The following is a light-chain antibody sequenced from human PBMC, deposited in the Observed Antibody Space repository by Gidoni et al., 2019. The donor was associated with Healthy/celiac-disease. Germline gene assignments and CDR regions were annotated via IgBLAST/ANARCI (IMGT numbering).Light chain of an antibody. CDR1: QSVSSY. J-gene: IGKJ1*01. CDR3: QQRSNWPPWT. Sequence: EIVLTQSPATLSVSPGERATLSCRASQSVSSYLAWYQQNPGQAPRLLIYDASNRATGIPARFSGSGSGTDFTLTIISLEPEDFAVYYCQQRSNWPPWTFGQGTKVEIK. V-gene: IGKV3-11*01. CDR2: DAS.